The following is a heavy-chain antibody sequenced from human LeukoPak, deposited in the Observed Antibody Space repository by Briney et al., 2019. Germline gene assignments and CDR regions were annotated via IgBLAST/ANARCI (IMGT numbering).Heavy chain of an antibody. CDR2: ISYDGGNK. D-gene: IGHD6-13*01. CDR1: RFTFSSYA. V-gene: IGHV3-30-3*01. CDR3: ARPIVAVTVYYYYYGMDV. Sequence: GGSLRLSCAASRFTFSSYAMHWVRQAPGKGLEWVAVISYDGGNKYCADSVKGRFTISRDNSKNTLYLQMNSLRAEDTAVYYCARPIVAVTVYYYYYGMDVWGQGTTVTVSS. J-gene: IGHJ6*02.